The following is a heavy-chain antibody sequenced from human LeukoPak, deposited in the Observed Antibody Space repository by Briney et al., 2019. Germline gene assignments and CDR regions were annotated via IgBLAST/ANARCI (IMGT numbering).Heavy chain of an antibody. Sequence: GGCLRLSCTAPGFTLGSHDMHCVRQIPGQSLEWVAAVSSGFHAFFADSVQGRFTVSREDARNSLYLQMNSLRAGATAVYYCVREARGYHYTYFDYCGQGTLVTVSS. CDR3: VREARGYHYTYFDY. CDR2: VSSGFHA. D-gene: IGHD5-18*01. V-gene: IGHV3-13*01. J-gene: IGHJ4*02. CDR1: GFTLGSHD.